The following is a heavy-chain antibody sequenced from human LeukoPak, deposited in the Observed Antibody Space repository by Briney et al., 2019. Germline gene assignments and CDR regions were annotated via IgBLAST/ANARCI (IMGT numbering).Heavy chain of an antibody. CDR1: GDSVSSNSAA. CDR2: TYYRSKWYN. Sequence: SQTLSLTCAISGDSVSSNSAAWNWIRQSPSRGLEWLGRTYYRSKWYNDYAVSVKSRITINPDTSKNQFSLQLNSVTLEDTAVYYCARDQVAVADYYYYGMDVWGQGTTVTVSS. D-gene: IGHD6-19*01. CDR3: ARDQVAVADYYYYGMDV. V-gene: IGHV6-1*01. J-gene: IGHJ6*02.